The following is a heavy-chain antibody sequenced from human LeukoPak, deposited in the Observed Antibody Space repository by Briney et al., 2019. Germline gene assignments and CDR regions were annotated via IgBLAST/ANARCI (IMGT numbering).Heavy chain of an antibody. CDR3: VKGQELDDGVFDS. CDR1: GFTFSSIA. V-gene: IGHV3-23*01. Sequence: GGSLRLSCAVSGFTFSSIAMTWVRQAPGAGLEWVSTIRSNGDTAYNADSVSGRFAISRDNSKNGLFLQMNSLRVEDTARYYCVKGQELDDGVFDSWGQGTLVTVSS. CDR2: IRSNGDTA. J-gene: IGHJ4*02. D-gene: IGHD1-1*01.